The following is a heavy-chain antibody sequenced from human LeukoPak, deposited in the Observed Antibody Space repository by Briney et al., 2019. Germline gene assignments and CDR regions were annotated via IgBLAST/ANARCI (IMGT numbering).Heavy chain of an antibody. Sequence: GGSLRLSCEASKFILNNYTMNWVRRAPGKGLEWVSSLSNTGSFMKYADSVRGRFTISRDDAKNSVYLQMNSLRVEDTGIYYCARDYTGGRVTTPLGYWGQGTLVTVSS. CDR3: ARDYTGGRVTTPLGY. V-gene: IGHV3-21*01. CDR1: KFILNNYT. CDR2: LSNTGSFM. J-gene: IGHJ4*02. D-gene: IGHD2-2*02.